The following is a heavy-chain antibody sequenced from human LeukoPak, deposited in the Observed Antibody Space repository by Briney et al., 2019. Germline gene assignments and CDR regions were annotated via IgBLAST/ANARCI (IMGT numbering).Heavy chain of an antibody. CDR2: IKQDGSEK. CDR3: ARDSGGWYANYFDY. CDR1: GFTFSSYW. Sequence: GGSLRLSCAASGFTFSSYWMSWVRQAPGKGLEWVANIKQDGSEKYYVDSVKGRFTISRDNAKNSLYLQMNSLRAEDTAVYYCARDSGGWYANYFDYWGQGTLVTVSS. V-gene: IGHV3-7*01. J-gene: IGHJ4*02. D-gene: IGHD6-19*01.